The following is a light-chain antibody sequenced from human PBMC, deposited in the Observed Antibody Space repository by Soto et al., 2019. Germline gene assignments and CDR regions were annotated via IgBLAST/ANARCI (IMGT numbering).Light chain of an antibody. CDR3: QQYNNWPRT. J-gene: IGKJ1*01. CDR1: QSVSSN. Sequence: EIVMTQSPATLSVSPGEKATLSCRASQSVSSNLAWYRHRPGQAPRLLIYGASTRATGIPARFSGSGSGTEFTLTISGLQSEDFAVYYCQQYNNWPRTLGQGTKVDIK. V-gene: IGKV3-15*01. CDR2: GAS.